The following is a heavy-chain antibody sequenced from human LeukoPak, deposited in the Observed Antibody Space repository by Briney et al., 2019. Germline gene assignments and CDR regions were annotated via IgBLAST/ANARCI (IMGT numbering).Heavy chain of an antibody. D-gene: IGHD6-13*01. J-gene: IGHJ4*02. CDR1: GYTFTSYY. CDR3: ARDWSSIAAAGLSSY. Sequence: ASVKVSCKASGYTFTSYYMHWVRQAPGQELEWMGIINPSGGSTSYAQKFQGRVTMTRDTSTSTVYMELSSLRSEDTAVYYCARDWSSIAAAGLSSYWGQGTLVTVSS. V-gene: IGHV1-46*01. CDR2: INPSGGST.